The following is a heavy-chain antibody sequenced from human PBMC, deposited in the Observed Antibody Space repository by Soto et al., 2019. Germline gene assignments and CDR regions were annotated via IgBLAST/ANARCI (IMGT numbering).Heavy chain of an antibody. CDR3: ARGSSIAGLYYGMDV. V-gene: IGHV4-31*03. Sequence: QVQLQESGPGLVKPSQTLSLTCTVSGGSISSGGYYWTWIRQHPGKGLEWIGDNYYSGITYYNPSLKSRVTTSLDTSQTQSSLKLSSVTAADTAVYYCARGSSIAGLYYGMDVWGQGTTVTVSS. CDR2: NYYSGIT. CDR1: GGSISSGGYY. D-gene: IGHD6-6*01. J-gene: IGHJ6*02.